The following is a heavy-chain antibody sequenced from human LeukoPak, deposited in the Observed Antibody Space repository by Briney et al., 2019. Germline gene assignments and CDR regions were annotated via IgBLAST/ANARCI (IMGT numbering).Heavy chain of an antibody. Sequence: RGESLKISCKGSGYNFNDDWIVWVRQMPGKGLEWMGIIYPGDSETRYSPSFQGQVTISADKSISTAYLQWSSLKASDTAMYYCARCYQLLCFYGMDVWGQGTTVTVSS. D-gene: IGHD2-2*01. CDR1: GYNFNDDW. CDR3: ARCYQLLCFYGMDV. V-gene: IGHV5-51*01. J-gene: IGHJ6*02. CDR2: IYPGDSET.